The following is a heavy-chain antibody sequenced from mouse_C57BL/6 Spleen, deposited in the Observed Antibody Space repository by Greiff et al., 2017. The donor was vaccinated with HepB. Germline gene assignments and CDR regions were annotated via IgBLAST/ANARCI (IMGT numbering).Heavy chain of an antibody. J-gene: IGHJ2*01. D-gene: IGHD1-1*01. CDR2: IDPSDSYT. V-gene: IGHV1-59*01. Sequence: VQLQQSGAELVRPGTSVKLSCKASGYTFTSYWMHWVKQRPGQGLEWIGVIDPSDSYTNYNQKFKGKATLTVDTSSSTAYMQLSSLTSEDSAVYYCARAVVEDFDYWGQGTTLTVSS. CDR1: GYTFTSYW. CDR3: ARAVVEDFDY.